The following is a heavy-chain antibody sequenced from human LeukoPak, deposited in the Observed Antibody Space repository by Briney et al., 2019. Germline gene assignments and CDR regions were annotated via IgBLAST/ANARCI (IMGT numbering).Heavy chain of an antibody. J-gene: IGHJ5*02. CDR1: GYTFTSYD. CDR3: ARAFAILNWFDP. CDR2: ISAYNGNT. Sequence: GASVKVSCKASGYTFTSYDINWVRQAPGQGLEWMGWISAYNGNTNYAQKLQGRVTMTTDTSTSTAYMELRSLRSDDTAVYYCARAFAILNWFDPWGQGTLVTVSS. V-gene: IGHV1-18*01. D-gene: IGHD3-3*01.